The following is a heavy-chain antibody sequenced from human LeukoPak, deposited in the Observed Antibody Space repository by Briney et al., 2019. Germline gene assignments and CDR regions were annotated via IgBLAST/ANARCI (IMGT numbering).Heavy chain of an antibody. CDR1: GGSTSSSNW. J-gene: IGHJ3*02. CDR2: IYYSGST. Sequence: KSSETLSLTCAVSGGSTSSSNWWSWVRQPPGKGLEWIGSIYYSGSTYYNPSLKSRVTISVDTSKNQFSLKLSSVTAADTAVYYCARHFGHYMGAFDIWGQGTMVTVSS. V-gene: IGHV4-4*02. D-gene: IGHD3-3*01. CDR3: ARHFGHYMGAFDI.